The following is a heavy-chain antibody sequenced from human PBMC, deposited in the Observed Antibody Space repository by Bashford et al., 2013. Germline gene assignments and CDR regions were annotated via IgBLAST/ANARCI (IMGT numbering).Heavy chain of an antibody. V-gene: IGHV4-39*01. Sequence: SETLSLTCSVSGGSISSDPYYWGWIRQSPRGGLEWIANIFYSGNTYYNPSLKSRVTISSDTSKNQFYLKLTSVTAADTAIYYCARRHNAFDIWGQGTMVTVSS. CDR1: GGSISSDPYY. CDR3: ARRHNAFDI. CDR2: IFYSGNT. J-gene: IGHJ3*02.